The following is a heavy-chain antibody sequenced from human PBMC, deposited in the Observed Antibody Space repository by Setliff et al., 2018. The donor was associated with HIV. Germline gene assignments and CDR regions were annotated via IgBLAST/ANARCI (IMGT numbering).Heavy chain of an antibody. D-gene: IGHD6-13*01. J-gene: IGHJ6*02. CDR1: GFTFSSYE. V-gene: IGHV3-48*03. CDR2: ISSSGSTI. CDR3: ARDCRVGWVFTYGMDV. Sequence: QAGGSLRLSCAASGFTFSSYEMNWVRQAPGKGLEWVSYISSSGSTIYYADSVKGRFTISRDNSKNTLFLQMNSLRPEDTAVYYCARDCRVGWVFTYGMDVWGQGTLVTVSS.